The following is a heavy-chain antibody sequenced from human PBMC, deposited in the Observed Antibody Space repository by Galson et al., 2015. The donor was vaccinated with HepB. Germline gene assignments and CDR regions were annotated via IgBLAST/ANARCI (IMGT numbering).Heavy chain of an antibody. Sequence: SLRLSCAASGFSFSSFAMSWVRRAPGRGLEWVSAISGGGGSTYYADSVKGRFTISRDNSKNSLDLEMNSLRSEDSAVYYCVKDKYCSGDNCYLQTFYYYGMDVWGQGTTVTVSS. V-gene: IGHV3-23*01. CDR1: GFSFSSFA. CDR3: VKDKYCSGDNCYLQTFYYYGMDV. D-gene: IGHD2-15*01. J-gene: IGHJ6*02. CDR2: ISGGGGST.